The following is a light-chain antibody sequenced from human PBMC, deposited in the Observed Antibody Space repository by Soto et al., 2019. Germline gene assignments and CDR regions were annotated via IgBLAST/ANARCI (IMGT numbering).Light chain of an antibody. CDR3: QKYNSAPLT. J-gene: IGKJ5*01. CDR1: QTISSW. V-gene: IGKV1-5*03. Sequence: DIQMTQSPSTLSGSVGDRVTITCRASQTISSWLAWYQQKPGKAPKLLIYKASTLKSGVPSRFSGSGSGTEFTLTISSLQPDDVATYYCQKYNSAPLTFGGGTRLEIK. CDR2: KAS.